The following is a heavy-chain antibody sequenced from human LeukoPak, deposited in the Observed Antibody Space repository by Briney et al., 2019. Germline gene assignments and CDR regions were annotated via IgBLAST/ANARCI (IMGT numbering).Heavy chain of an antibody. V-gene: IGHV3-7*01. CDR1: GFTFSTSW. D-gene: IGHD6-13*01. Sequence: GGSLRLSCVASGFTFSTSWMSWIRQAPGKGLEWVATIKPEGDEKFYVDSVKGRFTFSRDNTKNSLYLQMNSLRDDDTAMYYCARGSNWGGDYWGQGTLVTVSS. CDR2: IKPEGDEK. CDR3: ARGSNWGGDY. J-gene: IGHJ4*02.